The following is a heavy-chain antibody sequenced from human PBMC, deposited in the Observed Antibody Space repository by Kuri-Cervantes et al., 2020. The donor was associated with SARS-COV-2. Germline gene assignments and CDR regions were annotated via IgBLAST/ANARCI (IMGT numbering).Heavy chain of an antibody. D-gene: IGHD1-26*01. V-gene: IGHV3-30*19. J-gene: IGHJ4*02. Sequence: GGSLRLSCAATGFTFSSYGMHWVRQAPGKGLQWVAVISYDGSNKYYADSVKGRFTISRDNSKNTLYLQMNSLRTEDTAVYYCARDRRVGASRPTHFDYWGQGTLVTDSS. CDR1: GFTFSSYG. CDR3: ARDRRVGASRPTHFDY. CDR2: ISYDGSNK.